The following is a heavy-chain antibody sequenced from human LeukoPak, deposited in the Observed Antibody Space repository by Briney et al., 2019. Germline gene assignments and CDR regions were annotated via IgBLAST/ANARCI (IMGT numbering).Heavy chain of an antibody. CDR2: IIPIFGTA. D-gene: IGHD2-21*01. Sequence: SVKVSCKASGGTFSSYAISWVGQPPGQGLEGRGGIIPIFGTANYAQKFQGRVTITTDEYTSTAYMELMSLGSEDTAVYYSARGVVIDAFDIWGQATMVTVSS. CDR1: GGTFSSYA. J-gene: IGHJ3*02. CDR3: ARGVVIDAFDI. V-gene: IGHV1-69*05.